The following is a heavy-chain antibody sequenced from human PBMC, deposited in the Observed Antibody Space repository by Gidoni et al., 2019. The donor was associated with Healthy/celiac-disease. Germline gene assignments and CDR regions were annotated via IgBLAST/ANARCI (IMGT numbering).Heavy chain of an antibody. CDR3: ARDTAYSSSWTFDY. CDR1: GFTFSSYA. D-gene: IGHD6-13*01. Sequence: QVQLVESGGGVVQPGRSMRISCAATGFTFSSYAMHWVRQAPGKGLEWVAVISYDGSNKYYADSVKGRFTISRDNSKNTLYLQMNSLRAEDTAVYYCARDTAYSSSWTFDYWGQGTLVTVSS. CDR2: ISYDGSNK. J-gene: IGHJ4*02. V-gene: IGHV3-30*04.